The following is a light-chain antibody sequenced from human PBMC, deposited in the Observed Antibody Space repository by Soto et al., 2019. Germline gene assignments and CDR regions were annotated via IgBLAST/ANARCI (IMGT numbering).Light chain of an antibody. CDR1: NNL. Sequence: QSALTQPASVSWSPGQSITISCTGTNNLVSWYQQHPGKAPKVVLYEGTKRPSGVSNRFSGSNSGSTASLTISGLQAEDAAHYFCCAYVGARSYVFGPGTKGTVL. CDR2: EGT. CDR3: CAYVGARSYV. J-gene: IGLJ1*01. V-gene: IGLV2-23*01.